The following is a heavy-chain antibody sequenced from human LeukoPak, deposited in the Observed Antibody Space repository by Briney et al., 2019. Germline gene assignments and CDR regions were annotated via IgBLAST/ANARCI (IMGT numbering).Heavy chain of an antibody. CDR1: GYTFTGYY. CDR3: ARGGAPLAYCGGDCSGRNWFDP. CDR2: INPNSGGT. Sequence: ASVKVSCKASGYTFTGYYMHWVRQAPGQGLEWMGWINPNSGGTNYAQKFQGRVTMTRDTSISTAYMELSRLRSDDTAVYYCARGGAPLAYCGGDCSGRNWFDPWGQGTLVTVSS. V-gene: IGHV1-2*02. D-gene: IGHD2-21*02. J-gene: IGHJ5*02.